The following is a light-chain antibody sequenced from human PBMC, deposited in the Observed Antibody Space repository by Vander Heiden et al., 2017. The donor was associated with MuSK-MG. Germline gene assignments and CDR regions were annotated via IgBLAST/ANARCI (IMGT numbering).Light chain of an antibody. CDR3: QQNESNPPYT. CDR2: WAS. V-gene: IGKV4-1*01. Sequence: DIVMTQSPDSLAVSLGERATINCKSSQSVLYSSTNKNYLAWYQQKPGQPPKLLFYWASTREGGVPDRFSGSGYGKDFTLTISSRQAEDVAVYYCQQNESNPPYTFGQGTKLDIK. J-gene: IGKJ2*01. CDR1: QSVLYSSTNKNY.